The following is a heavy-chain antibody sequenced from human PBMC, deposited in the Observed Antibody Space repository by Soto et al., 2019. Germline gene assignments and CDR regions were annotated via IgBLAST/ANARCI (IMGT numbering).Heavy chain of an antibody. CDR2: INAGDGNT. J-gene: IGHJ4*02. V-gene: IGHV1-3*01. D-gene: IGHD3-3*01. CDR1: GYTFTSYA. Sequence: ASVKVSCKASGYTFTSYAMHWVRQAPGQRLEWMGWINAGDGNTKYAQKFQGRVTMTEDTSTDTAYMELSSLRSEDTAVYYCATIIRFTIFGVAPPDYWGQGTLVTVSS. CDR3: ATIIRFTIFGVAPPDY.